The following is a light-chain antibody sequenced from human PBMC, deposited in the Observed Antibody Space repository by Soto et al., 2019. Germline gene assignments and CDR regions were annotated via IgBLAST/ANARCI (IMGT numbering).Light chain of an antibody. CDR1: QSVLYSSKNKNY. J-gene: IGKJ2*01. V-gene: IGKV4-1*01. CDR2: WAS. Sequence: DIVMTQSPDSLAVSLGERATINCKSSQSVLYSSKNKNYLAGDQQKPGQPPKVLIYWASTRESGVPDRFSGSGSGTDFTLTISSLQAEDVAVYYCQQYYSTPPTFGQGTKLEIK. CDR3: QQYYSTPPT.